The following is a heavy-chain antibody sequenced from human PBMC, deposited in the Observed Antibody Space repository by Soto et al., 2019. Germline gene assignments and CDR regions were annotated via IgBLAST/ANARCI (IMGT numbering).Heavy chain of an antibody. CDR1: GDSYSISTYS. Sequence: SETLSLTCNMSGDSYSISTYSWSRIRQPPGKALQWIGFIYQSGVTSYNPSLASRVSISLDRSNNQCSLKLKSVTAADTAVYFCAGMPYTSGLRFDPWGPGTLVTAPQ. CDR2: IYQSGVT. CDR3: AGMPYTSGLRFDP. J-gene: IGHJ5*02. V-gene: IGHV4-30-2*01. D-gene: IGHD6-19*01.